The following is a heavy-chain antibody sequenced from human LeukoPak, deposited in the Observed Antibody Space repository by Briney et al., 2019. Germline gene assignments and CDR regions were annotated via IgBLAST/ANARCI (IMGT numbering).Heavy chain of an antibody. CDR2: INPNSGGT. D-gene: IGHD6-13*01. CDR1: GYTFTGYY. V-gene: IGHV1-2*02. Sequence: ASVKVSCKASGYTFTGYYMHWVRQAPGQGLEWMGWINPNSGGTNYAQKFQGRVTMTRDTSISTAYMELSRLRSDDTAVYYCAGVLGSSSRSYYYYMDVWGKGTTVTVSS. CDR3: AGVLGSSSRSYYYYMDV. J-gene: IGHJ6*03.